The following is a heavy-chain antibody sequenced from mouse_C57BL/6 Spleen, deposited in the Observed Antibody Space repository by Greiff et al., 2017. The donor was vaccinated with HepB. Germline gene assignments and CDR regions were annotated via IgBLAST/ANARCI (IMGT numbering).Heavy chain of an antibody. V-gene: IGHV5-9-1*02. CDR2: ISSGGDYI. Sequence: EVMLVASGEGLVKPGGSLKLSCAASGFTFSSYAMSWVRQTPEKRLEWVAYISSGGDYIYYADTVKGRFTISRDNARNTLYLQMSSRKSEDTAMYYWTRGCYFTTVVSHWYFDVWGTGTTVTVSS. J-gene: IGHJ1*03. CDR3: TRGCYFTTVVSHWYFDV. D-gene: IGHD1-1*01. CDR1: GFTFSSYA.